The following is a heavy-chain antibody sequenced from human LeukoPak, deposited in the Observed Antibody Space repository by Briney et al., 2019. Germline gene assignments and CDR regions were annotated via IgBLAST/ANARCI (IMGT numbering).Heavy chain of an antibody. J-gene: IGHJ4*02. CDR1: GDRVSSRTTT. V-gene: IGHV6-1*01. CDR2: TYYRSAWRT. Sequence: SQTLSLTCAISGDRVSSRTTTWNWIRQSPSRGLEWLGRTYYRSAWRTNYAVSLKSRITISPDTSKNQFSLQLHSVTPDDTAVYFCTRWRFDSWGQGALAIVSS. CDR3: TRWRFDS.